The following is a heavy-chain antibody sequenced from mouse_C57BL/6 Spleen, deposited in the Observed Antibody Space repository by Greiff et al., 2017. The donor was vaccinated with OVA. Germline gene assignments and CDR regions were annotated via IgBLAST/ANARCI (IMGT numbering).Heavy chain of an antibody. V-gene: IGHV1-72*01. CDR3: ARSEEDDYDVSFYYAMDY. J-gene: IGHJ4*01. CDR2: IDPNSGGT. D-gene: IGHD2-4*01. Sequence: VQLHQPGAELVKPGASVKLSCKASGYTFTSYWMHWVKQRPGRGLEWIGRIDPNSGGTKYNEKFKSKATLTVDKPSSTAYMQLSSLTSEESAVYYCARSEEDDYDVSFYYAMDYWGQGTSVTVSS. CDR1: GYTFTSYW.